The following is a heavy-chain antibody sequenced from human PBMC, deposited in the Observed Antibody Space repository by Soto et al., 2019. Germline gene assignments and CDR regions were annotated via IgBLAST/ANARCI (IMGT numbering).Heavy chain of an antibody. Sequence: ASVKVSCKASGYTFTSYGISWVRQAPGQGLEWMGWISAYNGNTNYAQKLQGRVTMTTDTSTSTAYMELRGLRSDDTAVYYCARDENGGSGSYYYYYYGMDVWGQGTTVTVSS. CDR3: ARDENGGSGSYYYYYYGMDV. D-gene: IGHD3-10*01. V-gene: IGHV1-18*01. J-gene: IGHJ6*02. CDR2: ISAYNGNT. CDR1: GYTFTSYG.